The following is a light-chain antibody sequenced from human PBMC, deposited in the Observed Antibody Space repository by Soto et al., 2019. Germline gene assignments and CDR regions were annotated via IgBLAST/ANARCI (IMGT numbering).Light chain of an antibody. CDR1: SSDVGSNNR. Sequence: QSALTQPPSVSGSPGQSVAISCTGTSSDVGSNNRVSWYQQPPGSAPKLIIYDVSNRPSGIPDRFSGSKSANTASLTISGLQTEDEADYYCSSNTTSNTYVFGTGTKLTVL. CDR3: SSNTTSNTYV. CDR2: DVS. V-gene: IGLV2-18*02. J-gene: IGLJ1*01.